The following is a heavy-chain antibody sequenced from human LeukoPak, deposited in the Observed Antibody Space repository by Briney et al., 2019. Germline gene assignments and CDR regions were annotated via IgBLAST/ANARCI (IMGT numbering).Heavy chain of an antibody. CDR3: ARDEPIVATIYWYFDL. J-gene: IGHJ2*01. CDR2: IIPILGIA. CDR1: GGTFSSYA. V-gene: IGHV1-69*04. Sequence: SVKVSCKASGGTFSSYAISWVRQAPGQGLEWMGRIIPILGIANYAQKFQGRVTITADKSTSTAYMELSSLRSEDTAVYYCARDEPIVATIYWYFDLWGRGTLVTVSS. D-gene: IGHD5-12*01.